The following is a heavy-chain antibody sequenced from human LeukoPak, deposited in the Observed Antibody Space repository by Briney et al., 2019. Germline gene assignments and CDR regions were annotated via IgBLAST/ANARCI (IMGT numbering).Heavy chain of an antibody. CDR2: IIPLFRTA. V-gene: IGHV1-69*13. CDR3: ARVPKTYDSGGN. CDR1: GGTFSSYA. Sequence: SVKVSCKASGGTFSSYAITWVRQAPGQGLEWMGGIIPLFRTANYAQKFQDRVTITADESTSTAYMELSSLRSEDTAVYYCARVPKTYDSGGNWGQGTLVTVSS. D-gene: IGHD3-3*01. J-gene: IGHJ4*02.